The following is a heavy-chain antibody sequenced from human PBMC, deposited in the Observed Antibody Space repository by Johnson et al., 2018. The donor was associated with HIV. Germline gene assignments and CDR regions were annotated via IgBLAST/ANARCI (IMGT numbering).Heavy chain of an antibody. D-gene: IGHD3-22*01. V-gene: IGHV3-66*01. Sequence: VQLVESGGGVVRPGRSLRLSCAASGFTVSSNYMSWVRQAPGKGLEWVSVIYSGGSTYYADSVKGRFTISRDNSKNTLYLQMNSLRAEDTAVYYCAASVYYYDSSGYFAFDIWGQGTMVTVSS. CDR2: IYSGGST. CDR1: GFTVSSNY. CDR3: AASVYYYDSSGYFAFDI. J-gene: IGHJ3*02.